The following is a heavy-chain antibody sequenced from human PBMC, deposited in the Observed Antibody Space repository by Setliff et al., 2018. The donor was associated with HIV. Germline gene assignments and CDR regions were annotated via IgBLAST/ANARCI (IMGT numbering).Heavy chain of an antibody. CDR2: IYYSGST. Sequence: PSETLSLTCGVSGDSITGSFYWAWIRQPPGKGLEWIGYIYYSGSTNYNPSLKSRVTISVDTSKNQFSLKLSSVTAADTAVYYCARGESSGWYRGGMDVWGQGTTVTVSS. CDR1: GDSITGSFY. V-gene: IGHV4-59*01. CDR3: ARGESSGWYRGGMDV. J-gene: IGHJ6*02. D-gene: IGHD6-19*01.